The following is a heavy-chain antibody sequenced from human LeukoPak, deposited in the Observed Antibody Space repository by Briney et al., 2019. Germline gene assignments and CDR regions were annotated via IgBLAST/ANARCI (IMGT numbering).Heavy chain of an antibody. CDR1: GFTFNNYW. CDR3: LPGHYYYNLNV. J-gene: IGHJ6*03. CDR2: TNTHGTSA. Sequence: GGSLRLSCAASGFTFNNYWMHWVRQAPGKGLVWVARTNTHGTSANYADSVKGRFIISRDNANNTLYLQMNGLRDADTGVYYALPGHYYYNLNVGGKGPRSP. V-gene: IGHV3-74*01.